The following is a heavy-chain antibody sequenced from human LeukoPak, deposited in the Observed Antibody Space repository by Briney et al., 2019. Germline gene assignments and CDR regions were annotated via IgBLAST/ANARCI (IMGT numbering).Heavy chain of an antibody. V-gene: IGHV1-18*01. D-gene: IGHD3-10*01. J-gene: IGHJ6*04. CDR2: ISAYNGNT. CDR3: ARGILWFGDDV. Sequence: GASVKVSCKASGYTFNSYGINWVRQAPGQGLEWMGWISAYNGNTNYAQKFQGRVTMTTDTSTSTAYKELRSLRSEDTAVYYCARGILWFGDDVWGKGTTVTISS. CDR1: GYTFNSYG.